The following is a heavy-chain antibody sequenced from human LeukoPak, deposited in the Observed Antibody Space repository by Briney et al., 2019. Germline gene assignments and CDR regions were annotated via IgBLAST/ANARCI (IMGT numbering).Heavy chain of an antibody. Sequence: GGSLRLSCAASGFTFTSYGMHWVRQAPGKGLEWVAFIRYDGSNKTYADSVKGRFTISRDNSKNTLYLQMNSLRAEDTAVYYCAKERIVVKAAAGFGYWGQGTLVTVSS. CDR2: IRYDGSNK. J-gene: IGHJ4*02. D-gene: IGHD6-13*01. V-gene: IGHV3-30*02. CDR3: AKERIVVKAAAGFGY. CDR1: GFTFTSYG.